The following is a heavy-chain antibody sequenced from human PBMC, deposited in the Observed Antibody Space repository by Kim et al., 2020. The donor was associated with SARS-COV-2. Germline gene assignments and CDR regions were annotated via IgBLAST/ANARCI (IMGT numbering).Heavy chain of an antibody. CDR1: GFTFSSYS. D-gene: IGHD3-10*01. J-gene: IGHJ5*02. Sequence: GGSLRLSCAASGFTFSSYSMNWVRQAPGKGLEWVSYISSSSSTIYYADSVKGRFTISRDNAKNSLYLQMNSLRAEDTAVYYCARDLRVSSSVYYGSGSHNWFDPWGQGTLVTVSS. CDR3: ARDLRVSSSVYYGSGSHNWFDP. CDR2: ISSSSSTI. V-gene: IGHV3-48*04.